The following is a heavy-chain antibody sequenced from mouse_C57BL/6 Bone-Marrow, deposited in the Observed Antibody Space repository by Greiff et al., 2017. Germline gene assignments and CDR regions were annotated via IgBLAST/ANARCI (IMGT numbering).Heavy chain of an antibody. CDR1: GFNIKDDY. D-gene: IGHD2-3*01. CDR3: ASFDGNYFDF. V-gene: IGHV14-4*01. Sequence: VQLQQSGAELVRPGASVKLSCTASGFNIKDDYIHWVKQRPEQGLEWIGWIDPEIGDTEYASKFQGKATITSDTSSNKAYLQLSSLTSEDTAVYYCASFDGNYFDFWGQGTPLPVAS. J-gene: IGHJ2*01. CDR2: IDPEIGDT.